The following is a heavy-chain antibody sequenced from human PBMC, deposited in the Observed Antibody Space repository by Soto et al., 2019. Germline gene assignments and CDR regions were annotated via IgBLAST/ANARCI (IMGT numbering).Heavy chain of an antibody. CDR2: IWYDGSNK. J-gene: IGHJ5*02. Sequence: QVQLVESGGGVVQPGRSLRLSCAASGFTFSSYGMHWVRQAPGKGLEWVAGIWYDGSNKYYADSVKGRFTISRDNSKNTLYLQMNSLRAEDTAVYYCARESTGSYISWFDPWGQGTLVTVSS. CDR3: ARESTGSYISWFDP. V-gene: IGHV3-33*01. CDR1: GFTFSSYG. D-gene: IGHD3-10*01.